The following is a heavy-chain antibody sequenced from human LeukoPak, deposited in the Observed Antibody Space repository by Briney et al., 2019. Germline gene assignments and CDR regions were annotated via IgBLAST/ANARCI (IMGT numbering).Heavy chain of an antibody. D-gene: IGHD5-18*01. CDR3: ARVVGYSYGYYFDY. Sequence: PSETLSLTCTVSGGSISSSSYYWGWIRQPPGKGLECIGSIYYSGSTYYNPSLKSRVTISVDTSKNQSSLKLSSVTAADTAVYYCARVVGYSYGYYFDYWGQGTLVTVSS. V-gene: IGHV4-39*01. CDR1: GGSISSSSYY. J-gene: IGHJ4*02. CDR2: IYYSGST.